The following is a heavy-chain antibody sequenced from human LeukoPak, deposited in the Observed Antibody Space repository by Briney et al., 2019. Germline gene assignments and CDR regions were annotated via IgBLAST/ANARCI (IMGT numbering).Heavy chain of an antibody. J-gene: IGHJ4*02. Sequence: SETLSLTCTVSGGSISSSSYYWGWIRQPPGKGLEWIGSIYYSGSTYYNPSLKSRVTISVDTSKNQFSLKLSSVTAADMAVYYCARLFQMGGKYYFDYWGQGTLVTVSS. D-gene: IGHD3-16*01. CDR1: GGSISSSSYY. V-gene: IGHV4-39*01. CDR3: ARLFQMGGKYYFDY. CDR2: IYYSGST.